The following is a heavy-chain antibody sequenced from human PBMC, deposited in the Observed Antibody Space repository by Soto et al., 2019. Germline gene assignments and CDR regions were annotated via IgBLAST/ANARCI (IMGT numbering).Heavy chain of an antibody. CDR1: GYTFTSYG. CDR3: ARAPWSGSLLLDAFDI. D-gene: IGHD3-3*01. J-gene: IGHJ3*02. Sequence: ASVKVSCKASGYTFTSYGISWVRQAPGQGLEWMGRISPNNSNTNYAQKFQGRVTMTTDTSTSTVYMEVSSLRSEDTAVYYCARAPWSGSLLLDAFDIWGQGTMVTVSS. V-gene: IGHV1-18*01. CDR2: ISPNNSNT.